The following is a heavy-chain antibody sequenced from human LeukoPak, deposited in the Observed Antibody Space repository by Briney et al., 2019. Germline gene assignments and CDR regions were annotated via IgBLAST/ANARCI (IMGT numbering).Heavy chain of an antibody. CDR3: AKDRCSGGSCYYFDY. J-gene: IGHJ4*02. D-gene: IGHD2-15*01. CDR2: ISGSGGST. CDR1: GFTFSSYA. Sequence: PGGSLRLSCAASGFTFSSYAMSWVRQAPGKGLERVASISGSGGSTYYADSVKGRFTISRENSKNTLYLQMNSLRAEDTAVYYCAKDRCSGGSCYYFDYWGQGTLVTVSS. V-gene: IGHV3-23*01.